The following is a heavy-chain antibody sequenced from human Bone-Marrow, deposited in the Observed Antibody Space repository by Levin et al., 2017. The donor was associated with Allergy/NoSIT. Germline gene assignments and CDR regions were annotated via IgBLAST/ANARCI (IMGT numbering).Heavy chain of an antibody. CDR2: IYHTGET. V-gene: IGHV3-53*01. CDR3: AREYFYYMDV. D-gene: IGHD3-10*01. J-gene: IGHJ6*03. CDR1: GFTVSNYY. Sequence: QAGGSLRLSCAASGFTVSNYYMNWVRQAPGKGLEWVSLIYHTGETHYADSVKGRFTISRDNSKNTLYLQMNNLRAEDTAMYYCAREYFYYMDVWGRGTTVTVSS.